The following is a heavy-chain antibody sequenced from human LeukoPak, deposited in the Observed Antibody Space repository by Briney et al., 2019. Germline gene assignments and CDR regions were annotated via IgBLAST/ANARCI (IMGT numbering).Heavy chain of an antibody. J-gene: IGHJ4*02. CDR3: AKWDTYYDSSGYYFY. V-gene: IGHV3-48*03. D-gene: IGHD3-22*01. CDR1: GFTFSNYD. Sequence: GGSLRLSCAASGFTFSNYDMNWVRQAPGKGLEWVSYISSSGSTIYYADSVKGRFTISRDNSKNTLYLQMNSLRAEDTAVYYCAKWDTYYDSSGYYFYWGQGTLVTVSS. CDR2: ISSSGSTI.